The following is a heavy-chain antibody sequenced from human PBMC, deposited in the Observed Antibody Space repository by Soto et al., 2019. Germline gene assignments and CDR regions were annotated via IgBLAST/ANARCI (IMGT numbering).Heavy chain of an antibody. Sequence: SETLSLTCAIPGDSAFGNSAGWSWVRQSPSRGLEWLGRTYYRSKWYYEYAVSVRGRITINPDTSKNQYSLQLNSVTPEDTAVYFCARGEQYSGRIFDYWGQGTLVTVSS. CDR2: TYYRSKWYY. CDR1: GDSAFGNSAG. J-gene: IGHJ4*01. D-gene: IGHD1-26*01. V-gene: IGHV6-1*01. CDR3: ARGEQYSGRIFDY.